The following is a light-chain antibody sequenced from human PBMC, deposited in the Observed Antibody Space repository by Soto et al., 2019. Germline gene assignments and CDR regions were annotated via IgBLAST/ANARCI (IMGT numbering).Light chain of an antibody. CDR2: DVS. V-gene: IGLV2-14*01. Sequence: QSALTQPASVSGSPGQSITISCTGTSSDVGGYNYVSWYHQHPGKAPKLMIYDVSNRPSGVSNRYSGSKSGNTAYLTVSGLQAEAVADYYCRSYTSSSTLVGFGGGTKLTVL. J-gene: IGLJ2*01. CDR1: SSDVGGYNY. CDR3: RSYTSSSTLVG.